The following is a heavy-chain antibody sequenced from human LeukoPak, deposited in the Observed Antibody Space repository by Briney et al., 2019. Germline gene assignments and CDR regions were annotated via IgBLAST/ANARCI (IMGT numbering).Heavy chain of an antibody. CDR2: IIPVFGTA. CDR3: ARASDGLSTRFYYYYMDV. D-gene: IGHD2-2*01. CDR1: GGTFNNYA. V-gene: IGHV1-69*01. Sequence: SVKVSCKASGGTFNNYAISWVRQAPGQGLEWMGGIIPVFGTANYAQKFQGRVTITADESTSTAYMKLSGLRFEDTAVYYCARASDGLSTRFYYYYMDVWGKGTTVTVSS. J-gene: IGHJ6*03.